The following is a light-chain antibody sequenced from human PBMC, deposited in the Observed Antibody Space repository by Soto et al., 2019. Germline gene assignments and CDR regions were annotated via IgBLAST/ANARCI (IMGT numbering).Light chain of an antibody. CDR3: GTWDSSLSAAV. CDR2: DNN. CDR1: SSNIGNNY. Sequence: QSVLTQPPSVSAAPGQKVTLSCSGSSSNIGNNYVSWYQQLPGTAHKLLIYDNNKRPAGIPDRFSGSKSGTSATLAITGLQAGDEAGYYCGTWDSSLSAAVFGGGTQLTVL. J-gene: IGLJ7*01. V-gene: IGLV1-51*01.